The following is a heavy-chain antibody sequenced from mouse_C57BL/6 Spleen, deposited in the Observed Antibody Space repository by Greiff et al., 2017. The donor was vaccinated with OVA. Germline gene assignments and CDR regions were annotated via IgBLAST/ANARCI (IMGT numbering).Heavy chain of an antibody. D-gene: IGHD2-1*01. Sequence: EVMLVESGGGLVKPGGSLKLSCAASGFTFSSYAMSWVRQTPEKRLEWVATISDGGSYTYYPDNVKGRFTISRDNAKNNLYLQMSHLKSEDTAMYYCASSLLLSMDYWGQGTSVTVSS. CDR3: ASSLLLSMDY. CDR2: ISDGGSYT. J-gene: IGHJ4*01. V-gene: IGHV5-4*03. CDR1: GFTFSSYA.